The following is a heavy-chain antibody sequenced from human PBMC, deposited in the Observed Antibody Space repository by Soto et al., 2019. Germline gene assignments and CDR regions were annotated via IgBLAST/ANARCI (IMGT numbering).Heavy chain of an antibody. J-gene: IGHJ4*02. Sequence: SETLSLTCTVSGGSVSSGSYYWSWIRQPPGKGLEWIGYIYYSGSTNYNPSLKSRVTISVDTSKNQFSLKLSSVTAADTAVYYCARDKVGYDILTGYYDYWGQGTLVTVSS. V-gene: IGHV4-61*01. CDR3: ARDKVGYDILTGYYDY. CDR1: GGSVSSGSYY. D-gene: IGHD3-9*01. CDR2: IYYSGST.